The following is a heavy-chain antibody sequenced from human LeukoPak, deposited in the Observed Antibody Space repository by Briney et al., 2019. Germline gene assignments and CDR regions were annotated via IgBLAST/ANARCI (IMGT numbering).Heavy chain of an antibody. D-gene: IGHD4-23*01. CDR1: GGSISYYY. CDR3: ARHEFGDYGGNSNHNSLGIFDY. CDR2: IYYSGST. J-gene: IGHJ4*02. Sequence: SETLSLTCTVSGGSISYYYWSWIRQPPGKGLEWIGYIYYSGSTNYNPSLKSRVTISVDTSKNQFSLKLSSVTAADTAVYYCARHEFGDYGGNSNHNSLGIFDYWGQGTLVTVSS. V-gene: IGHV4-59*08.